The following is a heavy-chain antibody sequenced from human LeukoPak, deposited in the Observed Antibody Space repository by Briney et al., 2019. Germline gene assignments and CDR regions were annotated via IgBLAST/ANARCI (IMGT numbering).Heavy chain of an antibody. D-gene: IGHD5-18*01. CDR3: ARADIYNYGRIFDY. CDR2: ISSSGSTI. Sequence: PGGSLRLSCAASGFTFSDYYKRWIRQAPGKGLEWVSYISSSGSTISCADSLQGRFTISRDNAKNSLYLQMSSLRAEDTAVYYCARADIYNYGRIFDYWGQGTLVTVSS. V-gene: IGHV3-11*04. CDR1: GFTFSDYY. J-gene: IGHJ4*02.